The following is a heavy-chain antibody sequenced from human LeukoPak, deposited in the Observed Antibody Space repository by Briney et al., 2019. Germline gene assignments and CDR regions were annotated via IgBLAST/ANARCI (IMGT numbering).Heavy chain of an antibody. CDR2: ISSSGSTI. Sequence: GGSLRLPCAASGFTFSDYYMSWIRQAPGKGLEWVSYISSSGSTIYYADSVKGRFTISRDNAKNSLYLQMNSLRAEDTAVYYCARVIRDGYNWDYWGQGTLVTVSS. J-gene: IGHJ4*02. CDR1: GFTFSDYY. V-gene: IGHV3-11*04. CDR3: ARVIRDGYNWDY. D-gene: IGHD5-24*01.